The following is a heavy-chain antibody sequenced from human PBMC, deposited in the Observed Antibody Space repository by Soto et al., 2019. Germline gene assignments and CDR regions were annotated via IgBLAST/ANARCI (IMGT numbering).Heavy chain of an antibody. J-gene: IGHJ6*02. CDR1: GYTFTGHY. D-gene: IGHD6-13*01. CDR2: INPNNGAT. CDR3: ATTCAFAAVTKWYMDV. Sequence: ASVKGSFKASGYTFTGHYMQWVRQAPGHGPEWMGWINPNNGATKYAQKFQGWLTLTRDTSITTAYMELTRLTSADTAVYYCATTCAFAAVTKWYMDVWGQGSTVTVS. V-gene: IGHV1-2*04.